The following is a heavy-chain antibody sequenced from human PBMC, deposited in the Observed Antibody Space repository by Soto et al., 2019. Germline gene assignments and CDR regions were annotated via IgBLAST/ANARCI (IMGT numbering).Heavy chain of an antibody. CDR1: GITFRSRA. D-gene: IGHD5-12*01. CDR2: TTDTDGDR. Sequence: GGSLRLSCVASGITFRSRAMSWVRQAPGEGLEWVSVTTDTDGDRKYADSVRGRFTISRDNSKNTLYLQMSSLRAEDSAVYYCAEEEYSGYDSGMDVWGQGTTVTVSS. V-gene: IGHV3-23*01. J-gene: IGHJ6*02. CDR3: AEEEYSGYDSGMDV.